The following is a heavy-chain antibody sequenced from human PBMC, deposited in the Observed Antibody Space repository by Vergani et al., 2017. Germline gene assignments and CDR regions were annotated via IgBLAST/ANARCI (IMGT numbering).Heavy chain of an antibody. V-gene: IGHV3-72*01. CDR3: ARDSPYV. J-gene: IGHJ6*04. CDR2: IRNKVNSYTT. CDR1: GFSFSSHA. Sequence: VQLAESGGGRVQPGRSLRLSCAASGFSFSSHAIHWVRQAPGKGLEWVGRIRNKVNSYTTEYAASVKGRFTISRDDSNNSLYLQMNSLKTEDTAVYYCARDSPYVWGKGTTVTVSS.